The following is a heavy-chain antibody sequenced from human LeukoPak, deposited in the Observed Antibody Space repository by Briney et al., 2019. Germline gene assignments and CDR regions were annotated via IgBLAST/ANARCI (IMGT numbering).Heavy chain of an antibody. CDR3: ARDRIQLWSNDY. Sequence: GGSLRLSCAASGFTFSGYWMSWVRQAPGKGLEWVANIKPDGSEKYYVDSVKGRFTISRDNAKNSLYLQMNGLRAEDTAVYYCARDRIQLWSNDYWGQGTLVTVSS. D-gene: IGHD5-18*01. CDR1: GFTFSGYW. J-gene: IGHJ4*02. V-gene: IGHV3-7*04. CDR2: IKPDGSEK.